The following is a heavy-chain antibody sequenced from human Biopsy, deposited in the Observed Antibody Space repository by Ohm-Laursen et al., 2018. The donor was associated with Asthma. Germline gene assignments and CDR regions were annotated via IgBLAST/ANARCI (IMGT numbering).Heavy chain of an antibody. J-gene: IGHJ4*02. V-gene: IGHV7-4-1*02. CDR3: ARMISYYHEMRAPFFDY. CDR1: GYTVTRYA. D-gene: IGHD3-22*01. CDR2: INTNTGNP. Sequence: ASVKVSCKASGYTVTRYAINWVRQAPGRGLEWMGWINTNTGNPTYAQGFTGRFVFSLDTSVNTAHLQISSLKAEDTAVYYCARMISYYHEMRAPFFDYWGQGILVTVSS.